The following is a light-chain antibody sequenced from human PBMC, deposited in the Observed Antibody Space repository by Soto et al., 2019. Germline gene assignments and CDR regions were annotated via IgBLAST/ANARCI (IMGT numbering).Light chain of an antibody. CDR1: QSVSSN. V-gene: IGKV3-15*01. Sequence: EIVMTQSPATLSVSPGERATLSCRASQSVSSNLAWYQQKPGQAPRLLIFGASTRATGIPARFTGSGSRTDFNLTITSLQSEDFAVYYCQQRSNWPTFGPGTKVDIK. J-gene: IGKJ3*01. CDR2: GAS. CDR3: QQRSNWPT.